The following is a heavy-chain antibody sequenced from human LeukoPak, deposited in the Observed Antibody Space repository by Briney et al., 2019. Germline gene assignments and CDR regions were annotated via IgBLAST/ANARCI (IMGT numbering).Heavy chain of an antibody. CDR1: GGSISSSSYY. D-gene: IGHD3-9*01. J-gene: IGHJ4*02. V-gene: IGHV4-39*07. Sequence: SETLSLTCTVSGGSISSSSYYWGWIRQPPGKGLEWIGSIYYSGSTYYNPSLKNRVTISVDTSKNQFSLKLSSVTAADTAVYYCARVGEYYDILTGYYPGFDYWGQGTLVTVSS. CDR3: ARVGEYYDILTGYYPGFDY. CDR2: IYYSGST.